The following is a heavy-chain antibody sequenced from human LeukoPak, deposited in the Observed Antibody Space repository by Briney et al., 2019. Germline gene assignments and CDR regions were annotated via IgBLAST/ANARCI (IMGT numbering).Heavy chain of an antibody. V-gene: IGHV3-21*05. J-gene: IGHJ5*02. CDR2: IRGSGSGMGSGN. CDR3: VRGQLWSPGGWFDP. CDR1: GFAFSDYS. Sequence: GGSLRLSCAASGFAFSDYSMNWVRQAPGKGLEWVANIRGSGSGMGSGNYYAGSVKGRFTTSRDNAKNSLYLQMNSLRAEDTAVYYCVRGQLWSPGGWFDPWGQGILVTVSS. D-gene: IGHD2-21*01.